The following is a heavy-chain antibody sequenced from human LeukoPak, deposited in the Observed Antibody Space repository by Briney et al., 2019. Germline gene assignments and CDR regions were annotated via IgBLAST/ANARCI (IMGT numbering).Heavy chain of an antibody. D-gene: IGHD6-19*01. J-gene: IGHJ4*02. CDR1: GYTFTGYY. Sequence: ASVKVSCKASGYTFTGYYMHWVRQAPGQGPEWMGWINPNSGGTNYAQKFQGRVTMTRDTSISTAYMELSRLRSDDTAVYYCARGRLRAVAGRPSDYWGQGTLVTVSS. V-gene: IGHV1-2*02. CDR2: INPNSGGT. CDR3: ARGRLRAVAGRPSDY.